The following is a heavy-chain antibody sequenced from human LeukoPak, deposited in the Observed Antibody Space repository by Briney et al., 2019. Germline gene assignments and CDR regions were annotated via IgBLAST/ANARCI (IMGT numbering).Heavy chain of an antibody. CDR1: GGTFSSYA. J-gene: IGHJ4*02. D-gene: IGHD6-13*01. V-gene: IGHV1-69*05. CDR3: ARESGGSWQGDGFDY. Sequence: GASVKVSCKASGGTFSSYAISWVRQAPGQGLEWMGGIIPIFGTANYAQKFQGRVTITRDTSASTAYMELSSLRSEDTAVYYCARESGGSWQGDGFDYWGQGTLVTVSS. CDR2: IIPIFGTA.